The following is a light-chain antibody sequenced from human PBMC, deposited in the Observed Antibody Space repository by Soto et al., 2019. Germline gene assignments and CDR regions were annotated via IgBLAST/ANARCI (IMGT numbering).Light chain of an antibody. J-gene: IGKJ4*01. CDR2: GVS. Sequence: EIVLTQSPGTLSLSPGERATLFCRASQSVSRSYLAWYQQKPGQAPRLLIYGVSSRATGIPDRFSGSGSGTDFTLTISRLEPEDFAVYYCQQYSTSPKTFGGGTKVEI. V-gene: IGKV3-20*01. CDR3: QQYSTSPKT. CDR1: QSVSRSY.